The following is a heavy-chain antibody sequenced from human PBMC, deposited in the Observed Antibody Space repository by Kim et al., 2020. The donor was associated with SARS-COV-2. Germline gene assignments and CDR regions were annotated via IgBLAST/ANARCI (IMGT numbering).Heavy chain of an antibody. CDR3: ASGYNNDWYYFDS. D-gene: IGHD1-20*01. V-gene: IGHV4-4*09. Sequence: YNPSLKSRVTISVDTSKNQFSLKLSSVTAADTAVYYCASGYNNDWYYFDSWGQGTLVTVSS. J-gene: IGHJ4*02.